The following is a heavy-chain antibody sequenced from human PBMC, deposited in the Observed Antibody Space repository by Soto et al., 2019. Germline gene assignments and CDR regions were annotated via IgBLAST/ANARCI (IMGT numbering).Heavy chain of an antibody. J-gene: IGHJ6*02. Sequence: NPSKTLSLTCTVSGGSISSYCWSWIRQPPGKGLEWIGYIYYSGSTNYNPSLNSRVTISVDTSKNQFSLKLSSVTAADTAVYYCATNTDIVLVPAALTSVDYYYYGMDLWGQGTTVTVS. CDR3: ATNTDIVLVPAALTSVDYYYYGMDL. D-gene: IGHD2-2*01. CDR1: GGSISSYC. CDR2: IYYSGST. V-gene: IGHV4-59*01.